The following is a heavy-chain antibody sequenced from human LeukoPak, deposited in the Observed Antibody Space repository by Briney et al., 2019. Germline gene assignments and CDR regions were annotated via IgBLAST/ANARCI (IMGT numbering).Heavy chain of an antibody. CDR1: GYTFTSYY. V-gene: IGHV1-46*03. D-gene: IGHD5-18*01. CDR3: AISYSYGRIDY. Sequence: ASVKVSCKASGYTFTSYYMHWVRQAPGQGLEWMGIINPSGGSTGYAQKFQGRVTMTRDTSTSTVYMELSSLRSEDTAVYYCAISYSYGRIDYWGQGTLVTVSS. J-gene: IGHJ4*02. CDR2: INPSGGST.